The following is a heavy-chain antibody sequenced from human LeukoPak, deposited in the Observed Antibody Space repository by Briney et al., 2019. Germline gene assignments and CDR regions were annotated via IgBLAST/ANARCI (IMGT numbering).Heavy chain of an antibody. CDR1: GFTVSNYG. J-gene: IGHJ4*02. D-gene: IGHD6-13*01. CDR3: AKDRETTASGTFDY. Sequence: GGSLRLSCAASGFTVSNYGMHCVRQAPGKGLEWVAGISEDGINKYYADSVEARFTISRDNSNNTLFLQMNNLRADDTAVYYCAKDRETTASGTFDYWGQGALVTVSS. CDR2: ISEDGINK. V-gene: IGHV3-30*18.